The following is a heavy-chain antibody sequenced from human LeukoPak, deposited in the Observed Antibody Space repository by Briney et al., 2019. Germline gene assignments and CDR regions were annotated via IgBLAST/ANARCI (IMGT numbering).Heavy chain of an antibody. J-gene: IGHJ6*03. D-gene: IGHD1-1*01. Sequence: GGSLRLSRAASGFTFSSYSMNWVRQAPGKGLEWVSSISSSSSYIYYADSVKGRFTVSRDNAKNSLYLQMNSLRAEDTAVYYCARDGTGTTGYYYYYMDVWGKGTTVTVSS. CDR3: ARDGTGTTGYYYYYMDV. V-gene: IGHV3-21*01. CDR1: GFTFSSYS. CDR2: ISSSSSYI.